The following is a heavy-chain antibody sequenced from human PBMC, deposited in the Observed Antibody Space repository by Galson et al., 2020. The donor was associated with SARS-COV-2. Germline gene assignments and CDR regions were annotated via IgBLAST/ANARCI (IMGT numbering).Heavy chain of an antibody. D-gene: IGHD2-2*03. CDR2: ISNSSSYV. CDR3: ARDGFNNHPRDG. CDR1: GFIFSNYN. Sequence: GGSLRLSCAASGFIFSNYNMNWVRQAPGKGLEWVSSISNSSSYVYHADSVKGRFTISRDNAKNSLYLQMNSLRAEDTAVYYCARDGFNNHPRDGWGQGARVTVSS. J-gene: IGHJ1*01. V-gene: IGHV3-21*01.